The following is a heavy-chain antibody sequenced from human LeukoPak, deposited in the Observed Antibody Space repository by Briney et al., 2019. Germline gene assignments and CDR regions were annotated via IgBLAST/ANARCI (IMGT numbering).Heavy chain of an antibody. V-gene: IGHV4-34*10. CDR2: INHSGST. Sequence: SETLSLTCAVYGGSFSGYYWSWIRQPPGKGLEWIGEINHSGSTNYNPSLQSRVTMSVDNSENHFSLKLSSVSAADTALYYCARSTVSVITRGAFDIWGQGTMVTVSS. J-gene: IGHJ3*02. CDR1: GGSFSGYY. D-gene: IGHD3-22*01. CDR3: ARSTVSVITRGAFDI.